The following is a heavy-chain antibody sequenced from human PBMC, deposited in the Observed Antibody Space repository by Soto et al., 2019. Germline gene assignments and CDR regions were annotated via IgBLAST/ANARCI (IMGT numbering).Heavy chain of an antibody. Sequence: QVQLVQSGAEVIKPGSSVKVSCKASGGTFNTYGISWVRQAPGQGLEWMGGIVPFFGLSNNAQKFQGRVTISADESTNTAYMELSSLISDDTAVYYCAITLAARLHYYFFDYWGQGTLVTVAS. J-gene: IGHJ4*02. V-gene: IGHV1-69*01. CDR1: GGTFNTYG. D-gene: IGHD6-6*01. CDR2: IVPFFGLS. CDR3: AITLAARLHYYFFDY.